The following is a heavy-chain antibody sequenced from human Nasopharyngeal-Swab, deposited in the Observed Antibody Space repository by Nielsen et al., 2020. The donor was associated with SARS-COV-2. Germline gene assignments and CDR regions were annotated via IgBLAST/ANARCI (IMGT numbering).Heavy chain of an antibody. J-gene: IGHJ6*02. V-gene: IGHV3-23*01. Sequence: GGSLRLSCAASGFTSSSYAMSWVRQAPGKGLEWVSAISGSGGSTYYADSVKGRFTISRDNSKNTLYLQMNSLRAEDTAVYYCAKMGGGSKFDYYYYGMDVWGQGTTVTVSS. CDR1: GFTSSSYA. CDR3: AKMGGGSKFDYYYYGMDV. D-gene: IGHD2-15*01. CDR2: ISGSGGST.